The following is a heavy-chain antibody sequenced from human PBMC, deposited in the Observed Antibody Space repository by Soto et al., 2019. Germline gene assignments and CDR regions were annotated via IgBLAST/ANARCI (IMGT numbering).Heavy chain of an antibody. Sequence: EVQLVESGGGLVKPGGSLRLSCAASGFTFSSYSMNWVRQAPGKGLEWVSSISSSSSYIYYADSVKGRFTISRDNAKNSLYLPMNSLRAEDTAVYYCARSWNYYSYYGMDVWGQGTTVTVSS. J-gene: IGHJ6*02. CDR3: ARSWNYYSYYGMDV. CDR1: GFTFSSYS. CDR2: ISSSSSYI. V-gene: IGHV3-21*01. D-gene: IGHD3-3*01.